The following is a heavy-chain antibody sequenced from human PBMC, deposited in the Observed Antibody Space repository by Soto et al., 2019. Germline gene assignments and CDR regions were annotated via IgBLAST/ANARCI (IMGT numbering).Heavy chain of an antibody. CDR2: IIPIFGTA. V-gene: IGHV1-69*13. CDR3: ARVVRCSSTSCNRHYYFDY. Sequence: SVKVSCKASGGTFSSHAISWVRQAPGQGLEWMGGIIPIFGTANYAQKFQGRVTITADESTSTAYMELSSLRSEDTAVYYCARVVRCSSTSCNRHYYFDYWGQGTLVTVSS. D-gene: IGHD2-2*01. CDR1: GGTFSSHA. J-gene: IGHJ4*02.